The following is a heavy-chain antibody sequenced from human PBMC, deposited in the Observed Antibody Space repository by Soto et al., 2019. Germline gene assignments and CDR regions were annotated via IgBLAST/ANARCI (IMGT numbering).Heavy chain of an antibody. CDR1: GFSLSTSGVG. Sequence: QITLKESGPTLVKPTQTLTLTCTFSGFSLSTSGVGVGWIRQPPGKALEWLALIYWDDDKRYSPSLKSRLTITKDASKNQVVITMTNKDPVDTATYYCAHNVDTAMVNYFDYWGQGTLVTVSS. CDR2: IYWDDDK. V-gene: IGHV2-5*02. D-gene: IGHD5-18*01. J-gene: IGHJ4*02. CDR3: AHNVDTAMVNYFDY.